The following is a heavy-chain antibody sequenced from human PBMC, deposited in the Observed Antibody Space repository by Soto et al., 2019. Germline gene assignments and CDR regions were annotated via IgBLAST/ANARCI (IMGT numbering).Heavy chain of an antibody. CDR2: LYHSGSP. CDR3: ARVPDD. V-gene: IGHV4-30-2*01. J-gene: IGHJ4*02. CDR1: TGSISRGSYS. Sequence: PSEPLSLTCAVSTGSISRGSYSWSWIRQPPAKGLEWVAYLYHSGSPYYYPSLKSRGTISVDRSKKQFSLKLSSVTAAGTALHNCARVPDDWGQGSLVNVSS.